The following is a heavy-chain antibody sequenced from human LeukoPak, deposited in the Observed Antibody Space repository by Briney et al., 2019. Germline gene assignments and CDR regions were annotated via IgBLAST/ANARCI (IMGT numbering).Heavy chain of an antibody. J-gene: IGHJ4*02. CDR3: AKDEGYYDSSGYYS. CDR1: GFTFSNYG. D-gene: IGHD3-22*01. CDR2: IRSDGSYK. Sequence: ETGGSLRLSCAASGFTFSNYGMHWVRQAPGKGLEWVAFIRSDGSYKYVDSVKGRFIISRDNSKNTLYLQMNSLRAEDTAVYYCAKDEGYYDSSGYYSWGQGTLVTVSS. V-gene: IGHV3-30*02.